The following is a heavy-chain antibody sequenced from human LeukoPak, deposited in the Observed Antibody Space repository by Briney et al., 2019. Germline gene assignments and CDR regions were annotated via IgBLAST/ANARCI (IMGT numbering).Heavy chain of an antibody. J-gene: IGHJ4*02. CDR3: AKEFQLQGVTQAFDY. D-gene: IGHD4-11*01. CDR2: AYSGGST. V-gene: IGHV3-53*01. CDR1: GFTVSSNY. Sequence: TGGSLRLSCVASGFTVSSNYMSWVRQAPGKGLEWVSAAYSGGSTYYADSVKGRFTISRDNSKNTLYLQMNSLRAEDTAVYYCAKEFQLQGVTQAFDYWGQGALVTVSS.